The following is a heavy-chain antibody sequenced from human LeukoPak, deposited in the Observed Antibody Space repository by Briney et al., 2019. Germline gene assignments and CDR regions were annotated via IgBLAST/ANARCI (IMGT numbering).Heavy chain of an antibody. Sequence: SETLSLTCTVSGGSISSYYWSWFPQPPGKGLEGIGYIYHSWRTNYNPSLKSRVTISVDTSKNQFSLKLSSVTAADTAVYYCARASSFNYYDQQWYFELCGRGTLVTVSS. CDR2: IYHSWRT. V-gene: IGHV4-59*01. CDR3: ARASSFNYYDQQWYFEL. D-gene: IGHD3-22*01. CDR1: GGSISSYY. J-gene: IGHJ2*01.